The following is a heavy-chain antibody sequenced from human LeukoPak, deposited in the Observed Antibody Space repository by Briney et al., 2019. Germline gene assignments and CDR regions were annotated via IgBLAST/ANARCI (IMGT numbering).Heavy chain of an antibody. D-gene: IGHD2-2*01. J-gene: IGHJ5*02. CDR3: ARDLFIGRRRYCSSTSCGFDP. CDR2: INANSGGT. Sequence: ASVKVSCKASGYTFTGYYMHWVRQAPGQGLEWMGWINANSGGTNYAQKFQGRVTMTRDTSISTAYMELSRLRSDDTAVYYCARDLFIGRRRYCSSTSCGFDPWGQGTLVTVSS. CDR1: GYTFTGYY. V-gene: IGHV1-2*02.